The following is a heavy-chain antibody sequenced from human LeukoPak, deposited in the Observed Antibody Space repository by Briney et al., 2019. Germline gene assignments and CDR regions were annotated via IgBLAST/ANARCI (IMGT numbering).Heavy chain of an antibody. D-gene: IGHD3-9*01. V-gene: IGHV4-39*01. CDR2: IYYSGST. J-gene: IGHJ4*02. Sequence: SETLSLTCTVAGRSISSSSYYWGWIRHPPGKGLEWIGSIYYSGSTYYNPSLKSRVTISVDTSKNQFSLKLSSVTAADTAVYYCARQIRDYDIIKPKNIKDDWGQGTLVTVSS. CDR3: ARQIRDYDIIKPKNIKDD. CDR1: GRSISSSSYY.